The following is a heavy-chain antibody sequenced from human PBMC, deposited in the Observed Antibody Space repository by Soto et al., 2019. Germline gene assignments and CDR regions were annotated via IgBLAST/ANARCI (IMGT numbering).Heavy chain of an antibody. Sequence: SDTLSLTCSVSGADINSGGFTWTWIRQHAGKGLEWLVYISHSGSTDYNPSLKSRLSISGDTSKNHFSLTLTSVTAADAAVYYCATIGVSGYLAVWGQGTTVTV. CDR2: ISHSGST. CDR1: GADINSGGFT. J-gene: IGHJ6*02. D-gene: IGHD3-16*02. V-gene: IGHV4-31*03. CDR3: ATIGVSGYLAV.